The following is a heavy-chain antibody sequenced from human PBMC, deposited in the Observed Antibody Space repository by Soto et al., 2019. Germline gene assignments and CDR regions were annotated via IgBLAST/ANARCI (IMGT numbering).Heavy chain of an antibody. CDR2: ISHSGTV. CDR3: ARDHDAFDY. J-gene: IGHJ4*02. Sequence: SETLSLTCDVSSVSITSSNWWTWVRQPPGKGLEWLGKISHSGTVNYNATLRSRVTISVDKPKNQLSLKLMSVTAADTAVYYCARDHDAFDYWGTGILVT. V-gene: IGHV4-4*02. CDR1: SVSITSSNW.